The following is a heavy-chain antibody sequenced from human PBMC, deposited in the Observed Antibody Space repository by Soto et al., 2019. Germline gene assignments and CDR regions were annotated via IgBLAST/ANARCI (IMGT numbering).Heavy chain of an antibody. CDR1: GVAFSFYS. Sequence: EVALLESGGGLVQPGGSLRLSCEVSGVAFSFYSMSWVRQAPGKGLEWVASISGNGATTYYAASGKGRFTFSRDNSKNTVHLQMNSLRGEDTAVYYCAKDRGGFTSGWEFFDFWGRGTLVTVSS. J-gene: IGHJ4*02. CDR2: ISGNGATT. CDR3: AKDRGGFTSGWEFFDF. D-gene: IGHD6-19*01. V-gene: IGHV3-23*01.